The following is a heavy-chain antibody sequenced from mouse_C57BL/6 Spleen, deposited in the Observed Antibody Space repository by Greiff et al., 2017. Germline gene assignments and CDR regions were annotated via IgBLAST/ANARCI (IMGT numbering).Heavy chain of an antibody. D-gene: IGHD1-1*01. V-gene: IGHV1-52*01. Sequence: QVQLKQPGAELVRPGSSVKLSCKASGYTFTSYWMHWVKQRPIQGLEWIGNIDPSDSETHYNQKFKDKATLTVDKSSSTAYMQLSSLTSEDSAVYYCARNYYGSSPWFAYWGQGTLVTVSA. J-gene: IGHJ3*01. CDR2: IDPSDSET. CDR3: ARNYYGSSPWFAY. CDR1: GYTFTSYW.